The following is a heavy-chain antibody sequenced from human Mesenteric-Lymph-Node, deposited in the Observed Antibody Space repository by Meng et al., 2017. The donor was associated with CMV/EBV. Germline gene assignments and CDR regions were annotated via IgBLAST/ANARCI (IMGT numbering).Heavy chain of an antibody. V-gene: IGHV4-59*01. CDR3: ARGRWRYSSSYDY. J-gene: IGHJ4*02. CDR2: IYYTGTT. Sequence: GSLRLSCTVSGDSISTYYWSWIRQPPGKGLEWIGYIYYTGTTNYNPSLKSRVTISVDTSKNHFSLKLTSVTAADTAVYYCARGRWRYSSSYDYWGQGTLVTVSS. D-gene: IGHD6-6*01. CDR1: GDSISTYY.